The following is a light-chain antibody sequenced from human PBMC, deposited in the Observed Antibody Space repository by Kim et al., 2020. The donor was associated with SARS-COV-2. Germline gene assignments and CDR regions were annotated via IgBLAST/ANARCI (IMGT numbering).Light chain of an antibody. Sequence: GDRVAITFRACHDIRNDSVGYQQTPGRAPKRLIYGASTLQSGVPSRFSGRGSGTELTFTIRSLQPVDFATSCCVQNNTFPITFGHGTRP. V-gene: IGKV1-17*01. J-gene: IGKJ5*01. CDR3: VQNNTFPIT. CDR2: GAS. CDR1: HDIRND.